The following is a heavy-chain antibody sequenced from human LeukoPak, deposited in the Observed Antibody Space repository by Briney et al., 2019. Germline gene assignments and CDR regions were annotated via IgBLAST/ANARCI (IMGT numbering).Heavy chain of an antibody. V-gene: IGHV4-38-2*01. CDR3: ARVGGDCW. J-gene: IGHJ4*02. CDR1: GFTFSSYS. CDR2: IYHSGST. Sequence: GSLRLFCGASGFTFSSYSMNWVRQAPGKGLEWIGSIYHSGSTYYNPSLKSRVTISVDTSKNQFSLKLSSMTAADTAVYYCARVGGDCWWGQGTLVTVSS. D-gene: IGHD2-21*02.